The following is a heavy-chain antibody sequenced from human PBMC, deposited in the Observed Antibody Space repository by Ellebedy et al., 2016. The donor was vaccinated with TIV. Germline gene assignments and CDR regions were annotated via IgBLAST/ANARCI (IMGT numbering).Heavy chain of an antibody. D-gene: IGHD2-21*02. V-gene: IGHV3-30*04. Sequence: GGSLRLSCAASGFTFSSYAMHWVRQAPGKGLEWVAGLWFDGDNRYYADSVKGRFTISRDNSKNTLYLQLTSLRVEDTAVYYCAREFDDYFFDYWGQGTLVTVSS. CDR2: LWFDGDNR. CDR3: AREFDDYFFDY. CDR1: GFTFSSYA. J-gene: IGHJ4*02.